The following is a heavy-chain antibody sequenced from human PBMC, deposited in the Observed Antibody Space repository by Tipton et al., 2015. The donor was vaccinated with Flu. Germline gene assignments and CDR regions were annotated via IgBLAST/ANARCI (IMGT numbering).Heavy chain of an antibody. J-gene: IGHJ4*02. CDR2: IYYSGST. CDR3: ARYGSYFEY. CDR1: GGSISSYY. D-gene: IGHD1-26*01. Sequence: LRLSCTVSGGSISSYYWSWIRQPPGKGLEWIGYIYYSGSTNYNPSLKSRVTISVDTSKNQFSLKLSSVTAADTAVYYCARYGSYFEYWGQGTLVTVSS. V-gene: IGHV4-59*01.